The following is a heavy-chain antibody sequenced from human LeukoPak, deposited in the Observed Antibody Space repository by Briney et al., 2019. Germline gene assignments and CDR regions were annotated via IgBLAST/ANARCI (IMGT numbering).Heavy chain of an antibody. V-gene: IGHV1-46*01. CDR2: INPSGGST. CDR3: ALIAARLSILFDP. CDR1: GGTFSSYA. Sequence: ASVKVSCKASGGTFSSYAISWVRQAPGQGLEWMGIINPSGGSTSYAQKFQGRVTMTRDMSTSTAYMELRSLRSDDTAVYYCALIAARLSILFDPWGQGTLVTVSS. D-gene: IGHD6-6*01. J-gene: IGHJ5*02.